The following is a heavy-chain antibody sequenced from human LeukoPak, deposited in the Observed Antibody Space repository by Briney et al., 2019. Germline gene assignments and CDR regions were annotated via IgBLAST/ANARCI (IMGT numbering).Heavy chain of an antibody. CDR2: INPNSGGT. J-gene: IGHJ4*02. Sequence: EASVKVSCKASGYTFTGYYMHWVRQAPGQGLEWMGWINPNSGGTNYAQKFQGRVTMTRDTSISTAYMELSRLRSDDTAVYYCVRDPMVRGVTAYYFDYRGQGTLVTVSS. D-gene: IGHD3-10*01. CDR1: GYTFTGYY. CDR3: VRDPMVRGVTAYYFDY. V-gene: IGHV1-2*02.